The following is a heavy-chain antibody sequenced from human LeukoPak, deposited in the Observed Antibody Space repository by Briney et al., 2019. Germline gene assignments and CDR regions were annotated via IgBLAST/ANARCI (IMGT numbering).Heavy chain of an antibody. D-gene: IGHD6-19*01. Sequence: GGSLRLSCAASGLTFSSYAMSWVRQAPGKGLEWVSAISGSGGSTYYADSVKGRFTISRDNSKNTLYLQMNSLRAEDTAVYYCAKSGLFYSSGWFDYWGQGTLVTVSS. J-gene: IGHJ4*02. V-gene: IGHV3-23*01. CDR1: GLTFSSYA. CDR3: AKSGLFYSSGWFDY. CDR2: ISGSGGST.